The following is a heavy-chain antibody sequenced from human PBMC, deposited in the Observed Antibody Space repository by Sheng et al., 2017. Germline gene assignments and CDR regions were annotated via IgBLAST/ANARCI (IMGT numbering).Heavy chain of an antibody. CDR2: IYSGGST. CDR3: ARVGGITMVREPAWYFDL. D-gene: IGHD3-10*01. CDR1: GFTVSSNY. J-gene: IGHJ2*01. V-gene: IGHV3-53*01. Sequence: EVQLVESGGGLIQPGGSLRLSCAASGFTVSSNYMTWVRQAPGKGLEWVSVIYSGGSTYYTDSVKGRFTISRDNSKNTLYLQMNSLRAEDTAVYYCARVGGITMVREPAWYFDLWGRGTRGHCLL.